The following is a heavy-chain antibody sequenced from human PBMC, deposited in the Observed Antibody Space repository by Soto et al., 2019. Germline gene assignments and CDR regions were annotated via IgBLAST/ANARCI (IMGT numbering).Heavy chain of an antibody. J-gene: IGHJ6*03. CDR1: GFTFSNAW. CDR3: TTATGYCSSTSCYLYYYMDV. V-gene: IGHV3-15*01. D-gene: IGHD2-2*01. CDR2: IKSKPDGGTT. Sequence: EVQLVESGGGLVKPGGSLRLSCAASGFTFSNAWMSWVRQAPGKGLEWVGRIKSKPDGGTTDYAAPVKGRFTISRDDSKNTLYLQMNSLKTEDTAVYYCTTATGYCSSTSCYLYYYMDVWGKGTTVTVSS.